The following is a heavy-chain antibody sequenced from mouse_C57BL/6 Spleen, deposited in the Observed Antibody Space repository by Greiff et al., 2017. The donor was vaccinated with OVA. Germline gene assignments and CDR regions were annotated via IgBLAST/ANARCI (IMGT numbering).Heavy chain of an antibody. J-gene: IGHJ3*01. D-gene: IGHD3-2*02. CDR3: ARGGTAQATTWFAY. Sequence: VQLQQPGAELVMPGASVKLSCKASGYTFTSYWMHWVKQRPGQGLEWIGEIDPSDSYTNYTQKFKGKSTLTVDKSSSTAYMQLSSLPSEYCAVYYCARGGTAQATTWFAYWGQGTLVTVSA. CDR1: GYTFTSYW. V-gene: IGHV1-69*01. CDR2: IDPSDSYT.